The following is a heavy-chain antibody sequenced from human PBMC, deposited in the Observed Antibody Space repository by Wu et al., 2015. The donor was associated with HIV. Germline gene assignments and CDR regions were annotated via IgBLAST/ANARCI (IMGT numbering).Heavy chain of an antibody. J-gene: IGHJ6*02. V-gene: IGHV1-2*02. CDR3: ARMRSYYYGSGSYSPGDYYYGMDV. D-gene: IGHD3-10*01. CDR1: GYTFTGYY. CDR2: INPNSGGT. Sequence: QVQLVQSGAEVKKPGASVKVSCKASGYTFTGYYMHWVRQAPGQGLEWMGWINPNSGGTNYAQKFQGRVTMTRDTSISTAYMELSRLRSDDTAVYYCARMRSYYYGSGSYSPGDYYYGMDVWGQGTTVTVSS.